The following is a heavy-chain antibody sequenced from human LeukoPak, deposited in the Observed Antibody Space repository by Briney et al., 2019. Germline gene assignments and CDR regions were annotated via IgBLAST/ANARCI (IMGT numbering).Heavy chain of an antibody. V-gene: IGHV1-18*01. D-gene: IGHD3-16*01. CDR1: GYTFTSYG. Sequence: ASVKVSCNASGYTFTSYGISWVRHAPGQGLEWMGWISAYNGNTNYAQKLQGRVTMTTDTSTSTAYMELRSLRSDDTAVYYCARDHGGRGLFDPWGQGTLVTVSS. CDR2: ISAYNGNT. CDR3: ARDHGGRGLFDP. J-gene: IGHJ5*02.